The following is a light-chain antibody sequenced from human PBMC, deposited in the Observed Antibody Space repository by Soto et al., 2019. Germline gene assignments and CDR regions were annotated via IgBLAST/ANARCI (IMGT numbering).Light chain of an antibody. CDR2: DAS. Sequence: DIQMTQSPSMLSASVGERFTIACRASQSIRRWLAWYQQKPGQAPKLLIFDASTLESGVPSRFSGRGSETEFTLTISSLQPDDFANYQRQQYNSYSFGQGTKVDIK. J-gene: IGKJ1*01. CDR1: QSIRRW. CDR3: QQYNSYS. V-gene: IGKV1-5*01.